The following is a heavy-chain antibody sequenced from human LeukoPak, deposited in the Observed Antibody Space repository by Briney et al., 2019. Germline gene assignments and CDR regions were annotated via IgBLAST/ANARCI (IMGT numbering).Heavy chain of an antibody. Sequence: SVEVSCKASGYTFSSYAINWVRQAPGQGLEWMGGMIPIFGKANYAQKFQGRVTITAVESISTAYMELSSLRSEDTAVYYCARDNGVISRISAFDIWGQGTMVTVSS. V-gene: IGHV1-69*13. D-gene: IGHD1-14*01. CDR3: ARDNGVISRISAFDI. CDR2: MIPIFGKA. CDR1: GYTFSSYA. J-gene: IGHJ3*02.